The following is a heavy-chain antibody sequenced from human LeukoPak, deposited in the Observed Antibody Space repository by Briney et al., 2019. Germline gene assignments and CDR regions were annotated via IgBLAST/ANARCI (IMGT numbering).Heavy chain of an antibody. CDR3: ARPNWGYYDAFDI. Sequence: ASVKVSCKASGYTFTGYYMHWVRQAPGQGLGWMGWINPNSGGTNYAQKFQGRVTMTRDTSISTAYMELSRLRSDDTAVYYCARPNWGYYDAFDIWGQGTMVTVSS. J-gene: IGHJ3*02. CDR1: GYTFTGYY. D-gene: IGHD7-27*01. CDR2: INPNSGGT. V-gene: IGHV1-2*02.